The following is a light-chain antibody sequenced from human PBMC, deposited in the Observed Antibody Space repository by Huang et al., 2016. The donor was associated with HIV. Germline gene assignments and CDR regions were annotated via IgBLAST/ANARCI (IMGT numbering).Light chain of an antibody. V-gene: IGKV1-39*01. CDR2: GAA. CDR1: RSINSQ. J-gene: IGKJ5*01. CDR3: QQSYSSHT. Sequence: DIQMPQSPSSLSASVGDTVTITCRACRSINSQLNWYQQRPGRAPTLLIYGAANLQSGVPSRFRGSGSGTDYTLRISSLQPEELATYYCQQSYSSHTFGQGTGLEIK.